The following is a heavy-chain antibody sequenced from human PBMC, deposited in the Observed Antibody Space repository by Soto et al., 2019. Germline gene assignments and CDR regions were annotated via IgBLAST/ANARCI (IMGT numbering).Heavy chain of an antibody. J-gene: IGHJ3*02. CDR1: GCTFTSYG. D-gene: IGHD1-26*01. CDR2: ISAYNGNT. V-gene: IGHV1-18*01. Sequence: ASVKVACNTSGCTFTSYGIICVRHTPGQGLEWMGWISAYNGNTNYAQKLQGRVTMTTDTSTSTAYMGLRSLRSDDTAVYYCARDEGGSYERDDAFDIWGQGTMVTVSS. CDR3: ARDEGGSYERDDAFDI.